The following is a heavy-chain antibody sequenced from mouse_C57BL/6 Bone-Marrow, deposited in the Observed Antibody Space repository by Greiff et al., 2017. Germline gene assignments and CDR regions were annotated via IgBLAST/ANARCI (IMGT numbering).Heavy chain of an antibody. Sequence: EVQGVESGGDLVKPGGSLKLSCAASGFTFSSYGMSWVRQTPDKRLEWVATISSGGSYTYYPDSVKGRFTISRDNAKNTLYLQMSSLKSEDTAMYYCARHSLPLGGQGTSVTVSS. J-gene: IGHJ4*01. D-gene: IGHD6-1*01. CDR2: ISSGGSYT. CDR1: GFTFSSYG. CDR3: ARHSLPL. V-gene: IGHV5-6*01.